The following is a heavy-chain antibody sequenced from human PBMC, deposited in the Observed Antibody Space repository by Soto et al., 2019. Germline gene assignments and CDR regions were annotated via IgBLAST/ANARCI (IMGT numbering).Heavy chain of an antibody. CDR3: ASSYSGYLDN. CDR1: GGSMSSGAYY. V-gene: IGHV4-31*03. CDR2: IYHTGNT. Sequence: SETLSLTCSVSGGSMSSGAYYWNWIRQHPGKGLEWIAYIYHTGNTYYNPSLRSRTTISVDTSENQFSLKLTSVTDADTAVYCCASSYSGYLDNWGQGTLVTVSS. D-gene: IGHD3-22*01. J-gene: IGHJ4*02.